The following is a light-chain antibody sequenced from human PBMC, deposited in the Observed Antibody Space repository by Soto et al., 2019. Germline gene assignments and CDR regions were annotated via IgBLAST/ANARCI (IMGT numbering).Light chain of an antibody. CDR2: GAS. V-gene: IGKV3-20*01. CDR1: QSISSSY. CDR3: QQYGSSRFT. J-gene: IGKJ3*01. Sequence: EIVLTQSPGTLSLSPGERATLSCRASQSISSSYLAWYQQKPGQAPRLLVYGASSSATGIPDRFSGSGSGTDFTLTISSQEPEDFAVYYCQQYGSSRFTFGPGTKVDIK.